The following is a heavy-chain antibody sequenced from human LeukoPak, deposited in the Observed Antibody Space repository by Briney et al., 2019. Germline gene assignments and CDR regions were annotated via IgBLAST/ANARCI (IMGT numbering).Heavy chain of an antibody. CDR1: GFTFSDYY. J-gene: IGHJ6*02. CDR2: ISSSGSTI. V-gene: IGHV3-11*01. Sequence: GGSLRLSCAASGFTFSDYYMSWIRQAPGKGLEWASYISSSGSTIYYADSVKGRFTISRDNAKNSLYLQMNSLRAEDTAVYYCVNFRYGSGSRFGYYGMDVWGQGTTVTVSS. D-gene: IGHD3-10*01. CDR3: VNFRYGSGSRFGYYGMDV.